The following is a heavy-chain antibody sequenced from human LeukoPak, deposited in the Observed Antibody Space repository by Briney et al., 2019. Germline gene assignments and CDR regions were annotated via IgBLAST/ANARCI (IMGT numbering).Heavy chain of an antibody. D-gene: IGHD3-10*01. V-gene: IGHV1-2*02. J-gene: IGHJ5*02. CDR3: ARDGNDGSGSYPWFDP. CDR2: INPDSGGT. Sequence: ASVKVTCKASGYTFTCYYMHWVRQAPGQGLEWMGWINPDSGGTNYAQKFQGRVTMTRDTSISTAYMELSRLRSDDTAVYYCARDGNDGSGSYPWFDPWGQGTLVTVSS. CDR1: GYTFTCYY.